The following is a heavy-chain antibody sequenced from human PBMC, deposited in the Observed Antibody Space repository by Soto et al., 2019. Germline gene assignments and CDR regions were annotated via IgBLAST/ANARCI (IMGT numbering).Heavy chain of an antibody. CDR3: ASSSGWPWTYYYYYGMDV. Sequence: PSETLSLTCAVYGGAFSGYYWSWIRQPPGKGLEWIGEINHSGSTNYNPSLKGRVTISVDTSKNQFSLKLSSVTAAGTAVYYCASSSGWPWTYYYYYGMDVWGQGTTVTVS. CDR1: GGAFSGYY. CDR2: INHSGST. D-gene: IGHD6-19*01. V-gene: IGHV4-34*01. J-gene: IGHJ6*02.